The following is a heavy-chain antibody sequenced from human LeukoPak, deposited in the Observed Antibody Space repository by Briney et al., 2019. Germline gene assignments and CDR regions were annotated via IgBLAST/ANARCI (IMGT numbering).Heavy chain of an antibody. J-gene: IGHJ4*02. CDR2: ISNDGTAT. CDR3: ARGWELLDY. D-gene: IGHD1-26*01. Sequence: GGSLRLSCAASGFTFSSYWMHWVRQAPGKGLVWVSRISNDGTATRYADSVKGRFTISRDNSKNTLYLQMNSLRAEDTAVYYCARGWELLDYWGQGTLVTVSS. CDR1: GFTFSSYW. V-gene: IGHV3-74*01.